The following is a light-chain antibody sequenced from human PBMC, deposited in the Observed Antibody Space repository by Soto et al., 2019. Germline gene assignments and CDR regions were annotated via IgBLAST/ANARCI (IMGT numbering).Light chain of an antibody. V-gene: IGKV1-39*01. CDR3: QQYNSWPLIT. CDR2: AAS. J-gene: IGKJ5*01. Sequence: DIQMTQSPSSLSASVGDRVTITCRAGQSISSYLNWYQQKPGKAPKLLIYAASSLQSGVPSRFSGSGSGTDFTLTISSLQPEDFVVYYCQQYNSWPLITFCQGTRLE. CDR1: QSISSY.